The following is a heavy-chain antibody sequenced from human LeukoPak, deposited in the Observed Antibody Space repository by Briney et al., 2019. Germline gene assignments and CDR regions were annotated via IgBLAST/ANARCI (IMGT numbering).Heavy chain of an antibody. V-gene: IGHV4-34*01. CDR1: GGSFNTYY. J-gene: IGHJ4*03. CDR2: INHRGDT. Sequence: SEILSLTCAVYGGSFNTYYWSWIRQSPGEGLEWIAEINHRGDTNYNPSVKSRVTISVDTSKNQFSLKVNSLTAADTAVYYCARGPTISETGYFDYWGQGTLVTVSS. D-gene: IGHD1-1*01. CDR3: ARGPTISETGYFDY.